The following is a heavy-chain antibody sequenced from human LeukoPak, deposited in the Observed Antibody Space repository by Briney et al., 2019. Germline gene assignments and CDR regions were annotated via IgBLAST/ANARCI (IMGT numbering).Heavy chain of an antibody. Sequence: GGSLRLSCAASGFTVSSNYMSWVRQALGKGLEWVSVIYSGGSTYYADSVKGRFTISRDNSKNTLYLQMNSLRAEDTAVYYCARVKEMETYYYGMDVWGQGTTVTVSS. D-gene: IGHD5-24*01. J-gene: IGHJ6*02. V-gene: IGHV3-53*01. CDR1: GFTVSSNY. CDR2: IYSGGST. CDR3: ARVKEMETYYYGMDV.